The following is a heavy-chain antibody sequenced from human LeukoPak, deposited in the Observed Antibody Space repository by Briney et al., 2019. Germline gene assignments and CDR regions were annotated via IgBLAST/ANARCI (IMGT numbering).Heavy chain of an antibody. CDR1: GFTFSSYA. CDR2: ISGSGGST. J-gene: IGHJ5*02. CDR3: AKDRGLYSYGYNWFYP. Sequence: PGGSLRLSCAASGFTFSSYAMSWVRQAPGKGLEWVSAISGSGGSTYYADSVKGRFTISRDNSKNTLYLQMNSLRAEDTAVYYCAKDRGLYSYGYNWFYPWGQGTLVTVSS. V-gene: IGHV3-23*01. D-gene: IGHD5-18*01.